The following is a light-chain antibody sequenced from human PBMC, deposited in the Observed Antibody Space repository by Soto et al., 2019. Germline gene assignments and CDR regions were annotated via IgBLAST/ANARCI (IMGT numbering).Light chain of an antibody. CDR1: QSVSTN. CDR3: QEYSKWPLFT. J-gene: IGKJ3*01. V-gene: IGKV3-15*01. CDR2: AAS. Sequence: EIVVTQYPGILSVSPGDRATLSCRASQSVSTNLAWYQQKPGQAPTLLIYAASTRATGIPARFTGSGSGTDFTLTISSLQSEDFAVYYCQEYSKWPLFTFGPGTRVDIK.